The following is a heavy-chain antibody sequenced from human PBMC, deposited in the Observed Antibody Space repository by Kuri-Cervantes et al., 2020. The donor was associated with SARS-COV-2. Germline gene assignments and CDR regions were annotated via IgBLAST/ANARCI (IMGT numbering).Heavy chain of an antibody. J-gene: IGHJ2*01. CDR2: IKQDGSEK. CDR1: GFTFSSYW. V-gene: IGHV3-7*02. D-gene: IGHD4-17*01. Sequence: GGSLRLSCAASGFTFSSYWMSWVRQAPGKGLEWVANIKQDGSEKYYVASVKGRFTISRDNAKNSLYLQMNSLRAEDTAVYYCARNPTYGDYPYWYFDLWGRGTLVTVSS. CDR3: ARNPTYGDYPYWYFDL.